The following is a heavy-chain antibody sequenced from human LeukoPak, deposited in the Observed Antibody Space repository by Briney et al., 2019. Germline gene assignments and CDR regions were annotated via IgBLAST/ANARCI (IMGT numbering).Heavy chain of an antibody. J-gene: IGHJ4*02. CDR3: AKFGDYYDSIGHDY. D-gene: IGHD3-22*01. V-gene: IGHV3-23*01. Sequence: GRSLRLSCAASGFTFSSYAMSWVRQAPGKGLEWVSAFSGSGGSTYYADSVKGRFTISRDNSKNTLYLQMNSLRAEDTAVYYCAKFGDYYDSIGHDYWGQGTLVTVSS. CDR2: FSGSGGST. CDR1: GFTFSSYA.